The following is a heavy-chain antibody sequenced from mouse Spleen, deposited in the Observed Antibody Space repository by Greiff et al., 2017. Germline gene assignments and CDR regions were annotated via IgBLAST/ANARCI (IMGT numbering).Heavy chain of an antibody. CDR1: GYTFTSYW. CDR3: ARRLLGFAY. J-gene: IGHJ3*01. CDR2: IHPNSGST. D-gene: IGHD1-1*01. Sequence: QVQLQQSGAELVKPGASVKLSCKASGYTFTSYWMHWVKQRPGQGLEWIGMIHPNSGSTNYNEKFKSKATLTVDKSSSTAYMQLSSLTSEDSAIYYCARRLLGFAYWGQGTLVTVSA. V-gene: IGHV1-64*01.